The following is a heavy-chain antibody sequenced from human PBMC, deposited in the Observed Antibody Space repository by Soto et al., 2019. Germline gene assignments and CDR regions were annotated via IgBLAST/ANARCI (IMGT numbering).Heavy chain of an antibody. J-gene: IGHJ4*02. CDR3: ARVYGSGSYYFLGYDY. Sequence: ASVKVSCKASGYTFTSYGISWVRQAPGQGLEWMGWISAYNGNTNYAQKLQGRVTMTTDTSTSTAYMELRSLRSDDTAVYYCARVYGSGSYYFLGYDYWGQGTQVTVSS. V-gene: IGHV1-18*01. CDR2: ISAYNGNT. CDR1: GYTFTSYG. D-gene: IGHD3-10*01.